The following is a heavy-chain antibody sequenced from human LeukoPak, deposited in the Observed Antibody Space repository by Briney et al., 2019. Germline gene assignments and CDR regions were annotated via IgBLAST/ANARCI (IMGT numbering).Heavy chain of an antibody. V-gene: IGHV3-64*01. D-gene: IGHD3-10*01. J-gene: IGHJ4*02. CDR1: GFTFSSYA. CDR3: ARVTYGSGTYGAFDY. CDR2: ISSNGGST. Sequence: PGGSLRLSCAASGFTFSSYAMHWVRQAPGKGLEYVSAISSNGGSTYYANSVKGRFTISRDNSKNTLCLQMNSLRAEDTAVYYCARVTYGSGTYGAFDYWGQGTLVTVSS.